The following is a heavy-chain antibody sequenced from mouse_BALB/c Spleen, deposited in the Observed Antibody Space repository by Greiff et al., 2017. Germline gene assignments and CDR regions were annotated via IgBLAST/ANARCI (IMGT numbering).Heavy chain of an antibody. CDR2: ISSGGGNT. D-gene: IGHD1-1*01. Sequence: EVKVVESGGGLVKPGGSLKLSCAASGFTFSSYTMSWVRQTPEKRLEWVATISSGGGNTYYPDSVKGRFTISRDNAKNNLYLQMSSLRSEDTALYYCARYYYGSSPFDYWGQGTTLTVSS. CDR1: GFTFSSYT. V-gene: IGHV5-9*03. CDR3: ARYYYGSSPFDY. J-gene: IGHJ2*01.